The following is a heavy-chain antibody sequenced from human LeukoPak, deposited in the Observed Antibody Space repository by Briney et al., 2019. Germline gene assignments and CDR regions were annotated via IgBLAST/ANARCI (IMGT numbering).Heavy chain of an antibody. V-gene: IGHV5-51*01. CDR3: ATATLSDFDY. CDR1: GYSFTTYW. J-gene: IGHJ4*02. CDR2: IYPGDSYT. Sequence: PGESLKISCKVSGYSFTTYWIGWVRQMPGKGLEWMGIIYPGDSYTRYSPSFQGQVTISADKSISTAYLQWSSLKASDTAMYYCATATLSDFDYWGQGTLVTVSS. D-gene: IGHD2-2*01.